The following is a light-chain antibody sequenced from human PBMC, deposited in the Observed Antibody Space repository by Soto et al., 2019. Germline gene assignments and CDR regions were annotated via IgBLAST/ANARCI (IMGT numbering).Light chain of an antibody. V-gene: IGKV2-28*01. Sequence: ILMTQSPLSLPATPGEPAPISCRAIQSLLHTNGYNYLDWYLQKPGQSPRLLIYLGSNRASGVPNRFSGSGSGADFTLKISRVEAEDVGIYYCMQTLQTPTFGQGTRLEIK. CDR3: MQTLQTPT. J-gene: IGKJ5*01. CDR2: LGS. CDR1: QSLLHTNGYNY.